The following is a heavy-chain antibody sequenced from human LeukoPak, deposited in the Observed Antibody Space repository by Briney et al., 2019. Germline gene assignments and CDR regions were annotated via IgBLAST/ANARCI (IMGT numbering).Heavy chain of an antibody. V-gene: IGHV3-7*01. Sequence: GGSLRLSCVGSGFSFSGYWMSWVRQAPGKGLEWVANIKYDDSEKYLVESVKGRFTISRDNARNSLFLQMDSLRVEDTAVYYCVRGRDGSFWGRGTQVTVSS. CDR3: VRGRDGSF. CDR1: GFSFSGYW. CDR2: IKYDDSEK. D-gene: IGHD5-24*01. J-gene: IGHJ4*02.